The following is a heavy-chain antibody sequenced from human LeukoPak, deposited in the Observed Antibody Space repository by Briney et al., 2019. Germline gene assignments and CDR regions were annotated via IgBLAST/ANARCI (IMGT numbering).Heavy chain of an antibody. V-gene: IGHV4-59*01. D-gene: IGHD6-19*01. CDR2: IYYSGST. Sequence: SETLSLTCTVSGGSTSGYYWSWIRQPPGKGLEWIGDIYYSGSTNYNPSLTSRVTISVDASKNQFSLKLNSVTAADTAVYYCARGWDGIAVAGSFDYWGQGTLVTVSS. CDR1: GGSTSGYY. J-gene: IGHJ4*02. CDR3: ARGWDGIAVAGSFDY.